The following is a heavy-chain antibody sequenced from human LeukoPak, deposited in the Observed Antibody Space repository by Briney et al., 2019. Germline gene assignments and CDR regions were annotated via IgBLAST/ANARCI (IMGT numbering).Heavy chain of an antibody. D-gene: IGHD2-15*01. CDR3: ARREGSSWFFDL. V-gene: IGHV4-30-4*08. CDR2: IYYSGST. J-gene: IGHJ2*01. CDR1: GGSISSGDYY. Sequence: SQTLSLTCTVSGGSISSGDYYWSWIRQPPGKGLEWIGYIYYSGSTYYNPSLKSRVTISVDTSKNQFSLKLSSVTAADTAVYYCARREGSSWFFDLWGRGTPVTVSS.